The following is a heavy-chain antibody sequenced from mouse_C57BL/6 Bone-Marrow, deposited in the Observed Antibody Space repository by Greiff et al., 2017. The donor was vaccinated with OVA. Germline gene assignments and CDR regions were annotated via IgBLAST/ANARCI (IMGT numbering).Heavy chain of an antibody. D-gene: IGHD4-1*01. J-gene: IGHJ4*01. CDR3: AINWGGDYDAIDY. Sequence: EVQLVESGGGLVKPGGSLKLSCAASGFTFSDYGMHWVRQAPEKGLEWVAYISSGSSTIYYADTVKGRFTISRDNAKNTLFLQMTSLRSEDTAMYYCAINWGGDYDAIDYWGQGTSVTVSS. CDR2: ISSGSSTI. V-gene: IGHV5-17*01. CDR1: GFTFSDYG.